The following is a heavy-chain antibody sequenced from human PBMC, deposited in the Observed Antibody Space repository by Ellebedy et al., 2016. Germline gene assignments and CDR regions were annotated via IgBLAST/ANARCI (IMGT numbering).Heavy chain of an antibody. CDR3: ARGLSVTGTHHYFDF. Sequence: SETLSLTCAVYGGSFSGYSWSWIRQPPGKGLEWIGEINHSGSTNYNSSLESRVTISVDTSKNQFSLRLSSVTAADTAVYYCARGLSVTGTHHYFDFWGQGTQVSVPS. V-gene: IGHV4-34*01. J-gene: IGHJ4*02. CDR2: INHSGST. D-gene: IGHD6-19*01. CDR1: GGSFSGYS.